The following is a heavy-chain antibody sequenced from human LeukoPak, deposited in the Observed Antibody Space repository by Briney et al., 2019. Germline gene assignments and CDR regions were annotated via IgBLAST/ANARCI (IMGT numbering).Heavy chain of an antibody. Sequence: PGESLRLSCAASGFTFSTYAMNWVRQAPGKGLEWVSYISTNSSNIYYADSVKGRFTISRDNAKNSLYLQMNSLRDEDTAVYYCARGGSGYGDYYYFYGMDVWGQGTTVTVSS. CDR3: ARGGSGYGDYYYFYGMDV. J-gene: IGHJ6*02. CDR2: ISTNSSNI. D-gene: IGHD3-22*01. V-gene: IGHV3-48*02. CDR1: GFTFSTYA.